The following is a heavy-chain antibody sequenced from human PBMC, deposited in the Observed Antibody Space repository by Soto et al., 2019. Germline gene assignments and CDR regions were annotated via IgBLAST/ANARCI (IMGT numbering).Heavy chain of an antibody. Sequence: QLQLLESGGDLVKPGGSLRLSCAASGFTVSGNDLSWIRQAPGKGLEWVSSISSSGRAIYYADSVKGRFTISRDNAKDALYLQMSSLRAADTPIYYCASHHTSGWLYFDSWGQGTLVTVSS. CDR3: ASHHTSGWLYFDS. CDR1: GFTVSGND. CDR2: ISSSGRAI. J-gene: IGHJ4*02. D-gene: IGHD6-19*01. V-gene: IGHV3-11*01.